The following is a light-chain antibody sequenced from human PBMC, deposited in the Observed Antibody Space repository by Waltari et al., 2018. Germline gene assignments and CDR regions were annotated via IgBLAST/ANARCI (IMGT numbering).Light chain of an antibody. Sequence: YALTQPPSLSVSPGQTARITCSGAAWPTQYAYLYQQKPGQAPVLLIYQDTKRPSGIPERFSGSSSGTTVTLTLSGAQAEDEAAYYCQSADSSGTYVVFGGGTKVTVL. J-gene: IGLJ3*02. V-gene: IGLV3-25*03. CDR3: QSADSSGTYVV. CDR2: QDT. CDR1: AWPTQY.